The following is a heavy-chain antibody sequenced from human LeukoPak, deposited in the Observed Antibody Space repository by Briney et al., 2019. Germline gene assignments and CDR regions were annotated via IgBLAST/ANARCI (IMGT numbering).Heavy chain of an antibody. CDR1: GGSISSYY. J-gene: IGHJ6*03. D-gene: IGHD4-17*01. CDR3: ARAYGAFPYYMDV. CDR2: IYCSGST. V-gene: IGHV4-59*01. Sequence: SETLSLTCTVSGGSISSYYWKWIRQPPGKGLEWIGYIYCSGSTNYNPSLKSRVTISVDTSKNQFSLKLNSVTAADTAVYYCARAYGAFPYYMDVWGKGTTVTVSS.